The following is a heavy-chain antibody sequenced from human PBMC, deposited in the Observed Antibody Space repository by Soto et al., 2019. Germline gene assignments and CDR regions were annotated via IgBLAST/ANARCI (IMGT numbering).Heavy chain of an antibody. CDR3: ARDRYDFNYYYYYGMDV. CDR2: IYTSGST. J-gene: IGHJ6*02. CDR1: GGSISSYY. Sequence: VSGGSISSYYWSWIRQPAGKGLEWIGRIYTSGSTNYNPSLKSRVNMSVDTSKNQFSLKLSSVTAADTSVYYCARDRYDFNYYYYYGMDVWGQGATVTVSS. D-gene: IGHD3-3*01. V-gene: IGHV4-4*07.